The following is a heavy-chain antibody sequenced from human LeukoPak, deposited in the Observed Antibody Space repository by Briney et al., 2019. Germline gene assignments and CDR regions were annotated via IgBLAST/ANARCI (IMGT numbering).Heavy chain of an antibody. Sequence: SETLSLTCTVSGASFEHFFWSWIRQPPGKGLEWIGYVYYSGSTNYNPSLKSRVTISVDTSKNQFSLKLSSVTAADTAVYYCARHGGGRHSSGSPLWFDPWGQGTLVTVSS. CDR3: ARHGGGRHSSGSPLWFDP. V-gene: IGHV4-59*08. CDR1: GASFEHFF. J-gene: IGHJ5*02. D-gene: IGHD6-19*01. CDR2: VYYSGST.